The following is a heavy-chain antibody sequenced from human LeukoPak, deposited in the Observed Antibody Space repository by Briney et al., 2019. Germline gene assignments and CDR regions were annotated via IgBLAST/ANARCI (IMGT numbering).Heavy chain of an antibody. CDR2: FVPEDDET. CDR3: ATAPIYCSSTSCYHLDY. D-gene: IGHD2-2*01. V-gene: IGHV1-24*01. Sequence: ASVKVSCKVSGYTLTELSMHWVRQAPGKGLEWMGGFVPEDDETIYAQKFQGRVTMTEDTSTDTAYMELSSLRSEDTAVYYCATAPIYCSSTSCYHLDYWGQGTLVTVSS. CDR1: GYTLTELS. J-gene: IGHJ4*02.